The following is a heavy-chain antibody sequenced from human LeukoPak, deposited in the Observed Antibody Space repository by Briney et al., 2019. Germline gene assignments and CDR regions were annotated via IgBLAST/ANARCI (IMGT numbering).Heavy chain of an antibody. CDR3: ARDSTPDIVVVPAAIDFDY. D-gene: IGHD2-2*02. CDR1: GFTFSSYS. Sequence: TGGSLRLSCAASGFTFSSYSMNWVRQAPGKGLEWVSYISSSSSIIYYADSVKGRFTISRDNAKNSLYLQMNSLRDEDTAVYYCARDSTPDIVVVPAAIDFDYWGQGTLVTVSS. J-gene: IGHJ4*02. V-gene: IGHV3-48*02. CDR2: ISSSSSII.